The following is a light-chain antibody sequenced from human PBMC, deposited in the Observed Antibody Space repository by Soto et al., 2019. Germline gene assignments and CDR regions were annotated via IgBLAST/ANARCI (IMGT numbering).Light chain of an antibody. V-gene: IGKV3-20*01. J-gene: IGKJ1*01. Sequence: EIVMTQSPATLSVSPGDRATLSCRASQSVSRSYLGWYQQKPGQAPRLLMYGASTRAAGVPDRFSGSGSGTEFTLTISRLEPEDFTVYYCHHYETFGQGTKVDIK. CDR3: HHYET. CDR2: GAS. CDR1: QSVSRSY.